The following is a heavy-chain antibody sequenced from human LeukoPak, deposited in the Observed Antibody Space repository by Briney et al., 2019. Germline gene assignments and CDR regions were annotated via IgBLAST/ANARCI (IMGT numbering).Heavy chain of an antibody. Sequence: GGSLRLSCAASGFTFSSYGMHWVRQAPGKGLEWVAVISYDGSNKYYADSVKGRFTISRDNSKNTLYLQMNSLRADDTAVYYCARGHHRFLEWLLHADILAFDYWGQGTLVTVSS. CDR1: GFTFSSYG. D-gene: IGHD3-3*01. CDR3: ARGHHRFLEWLLHADILAFDY. J-gene: IGHJ4*02. V-gene: IGHV3-30*03. CDR2: ISYDGSNK.